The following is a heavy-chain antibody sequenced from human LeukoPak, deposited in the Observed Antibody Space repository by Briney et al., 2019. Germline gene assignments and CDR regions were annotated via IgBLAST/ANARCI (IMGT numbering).Heavy chain of an antibody. D-gene: IGHD5-12*01. CDR1: EFPFSDYY. CDR3: ATDGSHYFDY. CDR2: VYNDGSRT. J-gene: IGHJ4*02. Sequence: PGGSLRLSCAASEFPFSDYYMSWIRQAPGKGLEWVSLVYNDGSRTYYADSVRGLYTISRDTSEGTVYLQMDSLRPEDTAVYYCATDGSHYFDYWGQGTLVTVSS. V-gene: IGHV3-53*01.